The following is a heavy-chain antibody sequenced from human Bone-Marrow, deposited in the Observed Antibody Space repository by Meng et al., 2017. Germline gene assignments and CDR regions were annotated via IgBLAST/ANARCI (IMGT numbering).Heavy chain of an antibody. CDR2: IKQDGSEK. V-gene: IGHV3-7*01. CDR1: GFTFSSYW. J-gene: IGHJ6*02. Sequence: GESLKISCAASGFTFSSYWMSWVRQAPGKGLEWVANIKQDGSEKYYVDSVKGRFTISRDNAKNSLYLQMNSLRAEDTAVYYCARDTHTRYSSSWYYYYGMDFWGQGALVTVSS. D-gene: IGHD6-13*01. CDR3: ARDTHTRYSSSWYYYYGMDF.